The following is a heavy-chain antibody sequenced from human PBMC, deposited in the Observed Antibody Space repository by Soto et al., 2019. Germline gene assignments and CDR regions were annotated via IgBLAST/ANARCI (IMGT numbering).Heavy chain of an antibody. CDR1: GASVNSDNYY. J-gene: IGHJ4*02. Sequence: QVHLQESGPGQVEPSETLSLICTVSGASVNSDNYYWSWIRQPPGRGLEWIGYIYYTGSTNYNPSLKSRVTISADTSGNQFSLKLSSVTAADTAVYYCAREFSNSPEAFDSWGQGSLVTVSS. CDR3: AREFSNSPEAFDS. V-gene: IGHV4-61*01. CDR2: IYYTGST. D-gene: IGHD6-6*01.